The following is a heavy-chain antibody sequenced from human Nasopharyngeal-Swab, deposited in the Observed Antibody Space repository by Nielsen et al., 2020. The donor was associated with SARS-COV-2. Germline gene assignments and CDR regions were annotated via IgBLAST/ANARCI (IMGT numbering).Heavy chain of an antibody. V-gene: IGHV3-21*01. J-gene: IGHJ3*02. Sequence: GRSLRLSCAASGFTFSTYSMSWVRQAPGKGLEWVSSISSSNSYIYYADSVKGRFTISRDNTKNSLYLQMNSLRAEDTAVYYCAREPTYSSGWYGDAFDIWGQGTMVTVYS. D-gene: IGHD6-19*01. CDR1: GFTFSTYS. CDR2: ISSSNSYI. CDR3: AREPTYSSGWYGDAFDI.